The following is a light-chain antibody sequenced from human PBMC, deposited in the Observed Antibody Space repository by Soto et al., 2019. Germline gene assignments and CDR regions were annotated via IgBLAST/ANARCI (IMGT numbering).Light chain of an antibody. CDR3: SSYTDFNLDV. Sequence: QSALTQPASVSGSPGQSISISCTGTSSDVGGYNYVSWYQHQPGKAPKLVIFDVSGRPSGISNRFSGSKSGNTASLTISGLGPEDEADYYCSSYTDFNLDVFGTGTKVTVL. CDR2: DVS. J-gene: IGLJ1*01. CDR1: SSDVGGYNY. V-gene: IGLV2-14*03.